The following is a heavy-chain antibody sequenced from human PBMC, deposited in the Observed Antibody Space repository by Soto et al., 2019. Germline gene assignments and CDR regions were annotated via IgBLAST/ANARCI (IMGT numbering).Heavy chain of an antibody. D-gene: IGHD3-16*01. V-gene: IGHV4-39*01. CDR1: VVSISSTSDY. CDR2: IYYDGST. CDR3: ARRGRERWRKCLEY. Sequence: SGTLGLSCGVSVVSISSTSDYWCFIRQSPGKGLELVGNIYYDGSTFYNRALKSRVTISVETSKRQFSLRVSSVTAAETDVYYCARRGRERWRKCLEYWGKGNLVNVSS. J-gene: IGHJ4*01.